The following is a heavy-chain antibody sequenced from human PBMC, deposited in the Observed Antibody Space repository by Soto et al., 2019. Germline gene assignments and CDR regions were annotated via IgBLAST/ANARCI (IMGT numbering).Heavy chain of an antibody. CDR3: ASAPFDYCSGGSCYSEGFDY. Sequence: QVQLQQWGAGLLKPSETLSLTCAVYGGSFSGYYWSWIRQPPGKGLEWIGEINHSGSTNYNPSLMSRVTISVGTSKNQFSLKLSSVTAADTAVYYCASAPFDYCSGGSCYSEGFDYWGQGTLVAVSS. D-gene: IGHD2-15*01. CDR1: GGSFSGYY. V-gene: IGHV4-34*01. CDR2: INHSGST. J-gene: IGHJ4*02.